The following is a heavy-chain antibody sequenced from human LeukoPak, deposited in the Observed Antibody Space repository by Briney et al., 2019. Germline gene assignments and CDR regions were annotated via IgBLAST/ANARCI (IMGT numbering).Heavy chain of an antibody. CDR3: ASGHSSSWPFTS. Sequence: PGGSLRLSCAASGFTFSSYAMHWVRQAPGKGLEWVAVISYDGSNKYYADSVKGRFTISRDNSKNTLYLQMNSLRAEDTAVYYCASGHSSSWPFTSWGQGTLVTVSS. J-gene: IGHJ4*02. D-gene: IGHD6-13*01. CDR2: ISYDGSNK. V-gene: IGHV3-30*04. CDR1: GFTFSSYA.